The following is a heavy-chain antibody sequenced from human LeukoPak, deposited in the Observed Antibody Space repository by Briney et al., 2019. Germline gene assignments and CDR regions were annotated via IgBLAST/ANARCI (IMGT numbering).Heavy chain of an antibody. J-gene: IGHJ4*02. CDR2: IYYSGST. Sequence: SETLSLTCTVSGGSISSSNHYWAWIRQPPGKGLEWVGSIYYSGSTYYNPSLKGRVTISVDTSKNQFSLKLSSVTAADTAVFYCARRVIVATIDYWGQGTLVTVSS. CDR3: ARRVIVATIDY. V-gene: IGHV4-39*01. D-gene: IGHD5-12*01. CDR1: GGSISSSNHY.